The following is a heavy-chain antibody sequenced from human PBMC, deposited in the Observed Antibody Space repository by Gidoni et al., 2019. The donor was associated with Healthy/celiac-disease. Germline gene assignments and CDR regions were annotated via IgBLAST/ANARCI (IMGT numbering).Heavy chain of an antibody. Sequence: EVQLVESGGGLVQPGGSLRLSCAASGFPFSSYWMSWVRQAPGKGLEWVANIKQDGSEKYYVDSVKGRFTISRDNAKNSLYLQMNSLRAEDTAVYYCARDNRYGGPLDYWGQGTLVTVSS. J-gene: IGHJ4*02. CDR1: GFPFSSYW. CDR2: IKQDGSEK. V-gene: IGHV3-7*03. CDR3: ARDNRYGGPLDY. D-gene: IGHD4-17*01.